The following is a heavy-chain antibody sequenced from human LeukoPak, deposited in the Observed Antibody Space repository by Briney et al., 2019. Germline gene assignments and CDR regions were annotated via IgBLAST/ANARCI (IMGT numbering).Heavy chain of an antibody. CDR3: AKREAVTVTAEWDYLDY. D-gene: IGHD6-19*01. CDR2: TSYDGTRQ. J-gene: IGHJ4*02. V-gene: IGHV3-30*18. CDR1: GFTFSSYA. Sequence: GGSLRLSCAASGFTFSSYAMHWVRQAPGKGLEWVAVTSYDGTRQFYADSVKGRFTISRDNSNNTVYLQMNNLRVEDTAVYYCAKREAVTVTAEWDYLDYWGLGTLVAVSS.